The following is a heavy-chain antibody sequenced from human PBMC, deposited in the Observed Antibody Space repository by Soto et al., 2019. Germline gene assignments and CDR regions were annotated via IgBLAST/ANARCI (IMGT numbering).Heavy chain of an antibody. CDR3: ATLPPRIVVMTTEIPS. CDR2: ISGSGGST. Sequence: GGSLRLSCAASGFTFSSYAMSWVRQAPGKGLEWVSAISGSGGSTYYADSVKGRFTISRDNSKNTLYLQMNSLRAEDTAVYYCATLPPRIVVMTTEIPSWGQGALVTVSS. D-gene: IGHD2-21*02. CDR1: GFTFSSYA. V-gene: IGHV3-23*01. J-gene: IGHJ5*02.